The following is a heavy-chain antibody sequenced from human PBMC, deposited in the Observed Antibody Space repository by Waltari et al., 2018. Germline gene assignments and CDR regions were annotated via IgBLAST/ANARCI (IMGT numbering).Heavy chain of an antibody. D-gene: IGHD1-1*01. J-gene: IGHJ4*02. CDR3: ARSGLGGNYFDS. CDR2: IILGFGTT. CDR1: GDTFKGYA. Sequence: QVHLVQSGAEVRMPGSSVKGSCKASGDTFKGYAINWVRQAPGQGLEWMGGIILGFGTTDYAQRFQGRLTITADESMNTAYMELSSLRSEDTAVFYCARSGLGGNYFDSWGQGTLVRVSS. V-gene: IGHV1-69*12.